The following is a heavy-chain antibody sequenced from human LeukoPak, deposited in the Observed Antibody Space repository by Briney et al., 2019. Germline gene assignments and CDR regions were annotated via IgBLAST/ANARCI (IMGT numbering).Heavy chain of an antibody. J-gene: IGHJ4*02. CDR1: GFTFNEYT. D-gene: IGHD4-23*01. CDR3: ARVSSRVVTRY. CDR2: INSDGYTT. Sequence: GGSLRLSCAASGFTFNEYTMHWVRQAPGKGLEWVSLINSDGYTTHYADSVKGRFTISRDNAKNSLYLQMNSLRAEDTAVYYCARVSSRVVTRYWGQGTLVTVSS. V-gene: IGHV3-43*01.